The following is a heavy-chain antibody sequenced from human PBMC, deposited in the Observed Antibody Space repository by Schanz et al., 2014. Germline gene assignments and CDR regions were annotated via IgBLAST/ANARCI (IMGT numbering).Heavy chain of an antibody. CDR3: ARESVSRTRLFDP. J-gene: IGHJ5*02. D-gene: IGHD3-3*01. V-gene: IGHV1-18*01. CDR2: ISGYNGDT. CDR1: GRTFIVYHV. Sequence: QVLLVQSGAEVKKPGASMKVSCKASGRTFIVYHVLHWVRQAPGQGLEWMGWISGYNGDTNYAQKLQDRVIMTTDTSTSTAYMELSTLTSDDTAVYYCARESVSRTRLFDPWGQGTLVTVSS.